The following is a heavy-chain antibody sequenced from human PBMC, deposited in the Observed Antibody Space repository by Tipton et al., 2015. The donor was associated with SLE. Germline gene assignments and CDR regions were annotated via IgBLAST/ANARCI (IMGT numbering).Heavy chain of an antibody. CDR3: ARAGDFWSGYPWGYFDF. V-gene: IGHV3-11*04. D-gene: IGHD3-3*01. Sequence: SLRLSCAASGFTFSYYHMSWIRQAPGKGLEWVAYISDSGSTIYYADSVKGRFTISRGNAENSLFLQMNSLRAEDSSVYYCARAGDFWSGYPWGYFDFWGQGTLVTVSS. CDR1: GFTFSYYH. J-gene: IGHJ4*02. CDR2: ISDSGSTI.